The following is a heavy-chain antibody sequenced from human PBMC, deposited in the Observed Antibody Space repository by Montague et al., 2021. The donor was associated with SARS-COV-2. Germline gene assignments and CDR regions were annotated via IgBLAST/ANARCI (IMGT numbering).Heavy chain of an antibody. CDR2: TYYRSKWFN. D-gene: IGHD1-1*01. V-gene: IGHV6-1*01. J-gene: IGHJ3*01. CDR1: GDSVSSNRAS. Sequence: CAISGDSVSSNRASWNWIRQSPSRGLEWLGRTYYRSKWFNDYSVSVSSRITIDPDTSKNVLSLHLRSVTPEDTAVYFCARTTALAASADGLDVWGPGTLISVSS. CDR3: ARTTALAASADGLDV.